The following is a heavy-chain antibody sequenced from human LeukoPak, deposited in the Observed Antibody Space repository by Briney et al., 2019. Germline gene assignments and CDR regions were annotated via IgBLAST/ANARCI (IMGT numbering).Heavy chain of an antibody. Sequence: SVKVSCKASGGTFSSYAISWVRQAPGQGLEWMGGIIPIFGTANYAQKFQGRVTITADKSTSTAYMELSSLRSEDTAVYYCASKSDVDIVATFPDYYYYYMDVWGKGTTVTVSS. CDR3: ASKSDVDIVATFPDYYYYYMDV. D-gene: IGHD5-12*01. V-gene: IGHV1-69*06. CDR2: IIPIFGTA. CDR1: GGTFSSYA. J-gene: IGHJ6*03.